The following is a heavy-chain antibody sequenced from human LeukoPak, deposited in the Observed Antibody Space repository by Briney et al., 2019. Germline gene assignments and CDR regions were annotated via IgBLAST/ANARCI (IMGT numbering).Heavy chain of an antibody. CDR1: ANTFTGYY. J-gene: IGHJ3*02. CDR3: ARLGSSDI. CDR2: INPNRGGT. D-gene: IGHD3-16*01. V-gene: IGHV1-2*02. Sequence: ASVKVSCKASANTFTGYYMHWVRQAPGQGLEWMGWINPNRGGTNYAQKFHGRVTMTRDTSISTAYMQLSRPTSDDTAVYYCARLGSSDIWGQGTMVTVSS.